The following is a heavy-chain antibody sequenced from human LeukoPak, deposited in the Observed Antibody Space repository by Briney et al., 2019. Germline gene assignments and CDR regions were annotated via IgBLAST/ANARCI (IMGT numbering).Heavy chain of an antibody. J-gene: IGHJ4*02. CDR2: ISYDGSNK. V-gene: IGHV3-30*18. Sequence: PGRSLRLSCAASGFTFSSYGMHWVRQAPGKGLEWVAVISYDGSNKYYADSVKGRFTISRDNSKNTLYLQMNSLRAEDTAVYYCAKDPSYYGSGSFDYWGQGTLVTVSS. D-gene: IGHD3-10*01. CDR1: GFTFSSYG. CDR3: AKDPSYYGSGSFDY.